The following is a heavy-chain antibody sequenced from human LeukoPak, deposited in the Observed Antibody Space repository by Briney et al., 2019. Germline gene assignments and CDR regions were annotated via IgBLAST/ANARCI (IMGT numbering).Heavy chain of an antibody. D-gene: IGHD3-9*01. Sequence: PGGSLRLSCAASGFTFSTSAMNWVRQVPGKGLEWVSPIDYDSSHIYYAASVRGQFTISRDNARDSVYLQMDSLRVEDTAVYYCTRDPLRYLRVGHYDYWGQGTLVAVSS. CDR1: GFTFSTSA. J-gene: IGHJ4*02. CDR3: TRDPLRYLRVGHYDY. V-gene: IGHV3-21*01. CDR2: IDYDSSHI.